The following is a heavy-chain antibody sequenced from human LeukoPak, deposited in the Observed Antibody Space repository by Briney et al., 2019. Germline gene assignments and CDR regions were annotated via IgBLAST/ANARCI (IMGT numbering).Heavy chain of an antibody. Sequence: GGSLRLSCAASGFTFSSYGMHWVRQAPGKGLEWVAVTSYDGSNKYYADSLKGRFTISRDNSKNTLYLQMNSLGAEDTAVYYCAKDQNCSSTSCYIPILYYYYYYYGMDVWGQGTTVTVSS. CDR3: AKDQNCSSTSCYIPILYYYYYYYGMDV. CDR2: TSYDGSNK. J-gene: IGHJ6*02. V-gene: IGHV3-30*18. CDR1: GFTFSSYG. D-gene: IGHD2-2*02.